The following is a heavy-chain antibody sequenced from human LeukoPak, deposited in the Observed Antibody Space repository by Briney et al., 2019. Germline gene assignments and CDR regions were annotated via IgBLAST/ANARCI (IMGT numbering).Heavy chain of an antibody. V-gene: IGHV3-23*01. CDR1: GFTFTPYA. CDR2: IGGVGDRT. D-gene: IGHD6-19*01. CDR3: AKASRQGAVASPRDY. Sequence: GGSLRLSCAASGFTFTPYAMSWVRQAPGKGLEWVAGIGGVGDRTYYADSVKGRFTISRDNSKDTLFLQMNSLKAEDTAVYYCAKASRQGAVASPRDYWGQGTLVTVSS. J-gene: IGHJ4*02.